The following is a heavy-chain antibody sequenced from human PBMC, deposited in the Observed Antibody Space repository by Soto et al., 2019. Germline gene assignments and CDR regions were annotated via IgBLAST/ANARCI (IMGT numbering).Heavy chain of an antibody. CDR3: AGGVVVVAGPFFDY. CDR2: ISSSSSYT. Sequence: PGKGLEWVSYISSSSSYTNYADSVKGRFTISRDNAKNSLYLQMNSLRAEDTAVYYCAGGVVVVAGPFFDYWGQGTLVTVSS. J-gene: IGHJ4*02. D-gene: IGHD2-15*01. V-gene: IGHV3-11*06.